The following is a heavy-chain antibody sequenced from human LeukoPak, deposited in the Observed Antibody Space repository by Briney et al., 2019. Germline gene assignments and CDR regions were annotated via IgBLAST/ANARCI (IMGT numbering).Heavy chain of an antibody. Sequence: SETLSLTCTVSGGSISSYYWSWIRQPPGKGLEWIGYIYYSGSTNYSPSLKSRVTISVDTSKNQFSLKLSSVAAADTAVYYCARVRKVDYYYGMDVWGQGTTVTVSS. V-gene: IGHV4-59*01. CDR1: GGSISSYY. CDR3: ARVRKVDYYYGMDV. CDR2: IYYSGST. J-gene: IGHJ6*02. D-gene: IGHD1-14*01.